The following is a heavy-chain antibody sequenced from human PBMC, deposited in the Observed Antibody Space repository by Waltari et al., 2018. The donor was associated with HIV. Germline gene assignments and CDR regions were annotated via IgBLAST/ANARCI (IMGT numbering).Heavy chain of an antibody. CDR2: ISGDGITT. CDR1: NFSLSTYA. V-gene: IGHV3-23*01. CDR3: AKGVAYDLLTGFSPLDY. D-gene: IGHD3-9*01. J-gene: IGHJ4*02. Sequence: EVQLLESGGGLVQPGGSLRLSCAASNFSLSTYAMSWVRQAPGKWREWGSSISGDGITTYYADSVKGRLTISRDNSKNTLSLQMSSLRGEDTAVYYCAKGVAYDLLTGFSPLDYWGQGTLVTVSS.